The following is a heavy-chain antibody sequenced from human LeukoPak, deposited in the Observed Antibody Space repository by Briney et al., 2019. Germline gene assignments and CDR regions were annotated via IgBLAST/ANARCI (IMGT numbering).Heavy chain of an antibody. Sequence: ASVKVSCKASGYTFTGYYMHWVRQAPGQGLEWMGWINPNSGGTNYAQKFQGRVTMTRDTSISTAYMELSRLRSDDTAVYFCARACRSSPRDGFDIWGQGTMVTVSS. J-gene: IGHJ3*02. CDR1: GYTFTGYY. CDR2: INPNSGGT. CDR3: ARACRSSPRDGFDI. V-gene: IGHV1-2*02. D-gene: IGHD6-13*01.